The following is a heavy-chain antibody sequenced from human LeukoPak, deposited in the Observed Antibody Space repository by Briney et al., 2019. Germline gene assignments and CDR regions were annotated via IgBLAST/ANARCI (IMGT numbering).Heavy chain of an antibody. J-gene: IGHJ5*02. CDR3: AKDMSRRQLYRPWFDP. D-gene: IGHD2-2*02. CDR1: GFTFSSYA. Sequence: PGGSLRLSCAASGFTFSSYAMSWVRQAPGKGLEWVSAISGSGGSTYYADSVKGRFTISRDNSKNTLYLQMNSLRAEDTAVYYCAKDMSRRQLYRPWFDPWGQGTLVTVSS. CDR2: ISGSGGST. V-gene: IGHV3-23*01.